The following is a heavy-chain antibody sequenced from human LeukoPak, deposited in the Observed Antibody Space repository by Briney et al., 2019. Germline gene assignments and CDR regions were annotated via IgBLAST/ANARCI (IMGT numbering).Heavy chain of an antibody. J-gene: IGHJ4*02. D-gene: IGHD3-22*01. Sequence: GESLQISCQGSGSTFTSYWIGWVRQLPGKGLEWMGIIYPGDSDTRYSPSFQGQVTISADKSISTAYLQWSSLKASDTAMYYCARLGDDSSGYYYPVDYWGQGTLVTVSS. V-gene: IGHV5-51*01. CDR3: ARLGDDSSGYYYPVDY. CDR2: IYPGDSDT. CDR1: GSTFTSYW.